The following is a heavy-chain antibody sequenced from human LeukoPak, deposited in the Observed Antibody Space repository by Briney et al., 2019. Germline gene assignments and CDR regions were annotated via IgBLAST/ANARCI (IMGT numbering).Heavy chain of an antibody. CDR3: ARALYYYDSSGQANWFDP. V-gene: IGHV4-34*01. Sequence: SETLSLTCAVHGGSFSGYYWSWIRQPPGKGLEWIGEINHSGSTNYNPSLKSRVTISVDTSKNQFSLKLSSVTAADTAVYYCARALYYYDSSGQANWFDPWGQGALVTVSS. J-gene: IGHJ5*02. D-gene: IGHD3-22*01. CDR2: INHSGST. CDR1: GGSFSGYY.